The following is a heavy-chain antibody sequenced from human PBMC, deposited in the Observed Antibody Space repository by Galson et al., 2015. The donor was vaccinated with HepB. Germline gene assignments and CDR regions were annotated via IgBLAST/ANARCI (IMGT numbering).Heavy chain of an antibody. Sequence: QSGAEVKKPGESLKISCKGSGYSFTSYWIGWVRQMPGKGLEWMGIIYPGDSDTRYSPSFQGQVTISADKSISTAYLQWSSLKASDTAMYYCANTRSGYREAEAFDIWGQGTMVTVSS. CDR1: GYSFTSYW. J-gene: IGHJ3*02. V-gene: IGHV5-51*01. D-gene: IGHD3-22*01. CDR3: ANTRSGYREAEAFDI. CDR2: IYPGDSDT.